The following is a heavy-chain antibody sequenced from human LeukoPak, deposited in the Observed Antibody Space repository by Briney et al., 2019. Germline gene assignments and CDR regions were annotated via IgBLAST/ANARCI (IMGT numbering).Heavy chain of an antibody. CDR1: GGSISSSSYY. V-gene: IGHV4-39*01. D-gene: IGHD1-14*01. CDR2: IYYSGST. Sequence: SETLSLTCTVSGGSISSSSYYWGWIRQPPGKGLEWIGSIYYSGSTYYNPSLKSRVTMSVDTSKNQFSLKLSSVTAADTAVYYCARHGRRGRLFHNRGHDAFDIWGQGTMVTVSS. CDR3: ARHGRRGRLFHNRGHDAFDI. J-gene: IGHJ3*02.